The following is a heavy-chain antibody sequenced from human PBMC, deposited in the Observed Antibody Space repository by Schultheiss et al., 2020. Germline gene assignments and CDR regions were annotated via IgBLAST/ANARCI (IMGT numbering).Heavy chain of an antibody. CDR1: GGSFSGYY. Sequence: SETLSLTCTVYGGSFSGYYWSWIRQPPGKGLEWIGRIYTSGSTNYNPSLKSRVTISVDTSKNQFSLKLSSVTAEDTAVYYCARDVSGSFDYWGQGTLVTVSS. J-gene: IGHJ4*02. CDR2: IYTSGST. D-gene: IGHD3-10*01. CDR3: ARDVSGSFDY. V-gene: IGHV4-4*07.